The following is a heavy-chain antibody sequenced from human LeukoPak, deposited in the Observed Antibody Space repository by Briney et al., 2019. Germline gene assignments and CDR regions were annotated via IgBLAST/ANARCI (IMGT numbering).Heavy chain of an antibody. CDR2: ISGTAYST. J-gene: IGHJ4*02. CDR3: AKASSGYSYGHNDF. D-gene: IGHD5-18*01. V-gene: IGHV3-23*01. CDR1: GFTFSSYA. Sequence: PGGSLRLSCAASGFTFSSYAMTWVRQAPGKGLEWVSGISGTAYSTYYADSVKGRFTISRDNSKNTLYLQMNSLRAEDTAVYYCAKASSGYSYGHNDFWGQGTLVTVSS.